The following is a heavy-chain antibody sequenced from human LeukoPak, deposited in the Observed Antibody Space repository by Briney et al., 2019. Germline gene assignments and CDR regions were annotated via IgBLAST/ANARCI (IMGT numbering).Heavy chain of an antibody. Sequence: SETLSLTCTVSGYSISSGYYWSWIRQPPGKGLEWIGYIYYSGSTNYNPSLKSRVTISVDTSKNQFSLKLSSVTAADTAVYYCARDIAPDYGDYGYWFDPWGQGTLVTVSS. J-gene: IGHJ5*02. CDR2: IYYSGST. D-gene: IGHD4-17*01. CDR1: GYSISSGYY. CDR3: ARDIAPDYGDYGYWFDP. V-gene: IGHV4-61*01.